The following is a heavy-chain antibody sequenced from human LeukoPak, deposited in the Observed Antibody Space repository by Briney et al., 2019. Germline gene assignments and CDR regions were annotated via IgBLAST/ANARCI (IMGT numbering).Heavy chain of an antibody. Sequence: SETLSLTCTVSGGSISSYYWSWIRQPPGKGLEWIGYIYYSGSTNYNPSLKSRVTISVDTSKNQFSLKLNSVTAADTAVYYCARALPHPTYYYDSSGYCFDYWGQGTLVTVSS. D-gene: IGHD3-22*01. CDR2: IYYSGST. CDR1: GGSISSYY. CDR3: ARALPHPTYYYDSSGYCFDY. V-gene: IGHV4-59*01. J-gene: IGHJ4*02.